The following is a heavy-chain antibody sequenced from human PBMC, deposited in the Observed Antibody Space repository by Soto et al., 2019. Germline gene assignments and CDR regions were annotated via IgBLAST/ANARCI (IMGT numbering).Heavy chain of an antibody. CDR3: AIWSNWNPLYYRGMDV. J-gene: IGHJ6*02. Sequence: SVKVSCKVSGGAFTNYSLNWVRHAPGQGLEWLGGIIPLHNTSNYSLKLLGRGSVTADISSNTVYMHLSGLTSDDTATYYCAIWSNWNPLYYRGMDVWGQGTTVTVYS. D-gene: IGHD1-20*01. V-gene: IGHV1-69*08. CDR1: GGAFTNYS. CDR2: IIPLHNTS.